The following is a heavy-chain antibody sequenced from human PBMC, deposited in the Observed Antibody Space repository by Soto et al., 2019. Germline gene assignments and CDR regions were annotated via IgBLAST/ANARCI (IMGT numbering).Heavy chain of an antibody. CDR3: ARTRAAACADAFDI. V-gene: IGHV2-70*01. Sequence: ESGPTLVNPTQTLTLNCTFSGFSLSTSGMCVIWIRQPPGKALEWLALIDWDDDKYYSTSLKARLTISKDNSKNQGVLTMTNMDPVDTATYYCARTRAAACADAFDIWGQGTMVTVS. CDR2: IDWDDDK. CDR1: GFSLSTSGMC. J-gene: IGHJ3*02. D-gene: IGHD6-13*01.